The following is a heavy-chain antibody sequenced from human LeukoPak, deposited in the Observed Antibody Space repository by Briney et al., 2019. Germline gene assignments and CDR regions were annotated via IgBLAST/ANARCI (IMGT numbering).Heavy chain of an antibody. Sequence: SETLSLTCTVSGGSISSYYWSWIRQPPGKGLEWIGYICTSGSTNYNPSLKSRVTISVDTSKNQFSLKLSSVTAADTAVYYCARLIAAAGTGNWFDPWGQGTLVTVSS. CDR1: GGSISSYY. V-gene: IGHV4-4*09. J-gene: IGHJ5*02. CDR2: ICTSGST. D-gene: IGHD6-13*01. CDR3: ARLIAAAGTGNWFDP.